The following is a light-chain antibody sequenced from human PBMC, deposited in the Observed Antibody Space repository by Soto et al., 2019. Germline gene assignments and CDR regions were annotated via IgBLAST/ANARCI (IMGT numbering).Light chain of an antibody. Sequence: EIGMTQSPATLSVSPGERATLSCRASQSVSSYLAWYQQKPGQAPRLLIYDASNRATGIPARFSGSGSGTDFTLTISSLEPEDFAVYYCQPRSNWPPIPFGQGTRLAIK. V-gene: IGKV3-11*01. CDR2: DAS. CDR3: QPRSNWPPIP. J-gene: IGKJ5*01. CDR1: QSVSSY.